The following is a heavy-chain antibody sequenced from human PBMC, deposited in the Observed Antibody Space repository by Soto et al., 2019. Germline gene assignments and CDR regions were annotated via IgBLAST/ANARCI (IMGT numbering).Heavy chain of an antibody. CDR2: ISGSGDNT. Sequence: EVQLLESGGGLVQPGGSLRLSCAASGFTFSSYALNWVRQAPGKGLXWVSVISGSGDNTYYADSVKGRFTISRDNSKNTLYLQMNSLRAEDTAVYYCAKDLGTDDFWSAYYTYYYMDVWGKGTTVTVSS. V-gene: IGHV3-23*01. D-gene: IGHD3-3*01. J-gene: IGHJ6*03. CDR1: GFTFSSYA. CDR3: AKDLGTDDFWSAYYTYYYMDV.